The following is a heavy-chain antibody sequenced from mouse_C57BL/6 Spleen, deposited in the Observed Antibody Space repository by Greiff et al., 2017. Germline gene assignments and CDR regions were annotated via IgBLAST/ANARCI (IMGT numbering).Heavy chain of an antibody. J-gene: IGHJ4*01. CDR1: GYTFTSYW. Sequence: QVQLQQPGAELVRPGTSVKLSCKASGYTFTSYWMHWVKQRPGQGLEWIGVIDPSASYSTYNQKFKGKATLTVDTSSSTAYMQLRSLTSEDAAVYYCASSRDCIATVLDAYRDYGGQGTSVTGSS. CDR3: ASSRDCIATVLDAYRDY. CDR2: IDPSASYS. D-gene: IGHD1-1*01. V-gene: IGHV1-59*01.